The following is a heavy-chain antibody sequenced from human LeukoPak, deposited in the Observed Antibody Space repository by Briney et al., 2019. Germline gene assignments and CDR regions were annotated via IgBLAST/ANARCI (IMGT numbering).Heavy chain of an antibody. J-gene: IGHJ1*01. D-gene: IGHD3-10*01. CDR3: AKACAMVRGAPIQH. V-gene: IGHV3-23*01. CDR1: GFTFSSYA. CDR2: ISGSGGST. Sequence: GGSLRLSCAASGFTFSSYAMGWVRQAPGKGLEWVSAISGSGGSTYHADSVKGRFTISRDNSKHSMYLQMLSLRAKDEAVCYCAKACAMVRGAPIQHWGQGTLVTVSS.